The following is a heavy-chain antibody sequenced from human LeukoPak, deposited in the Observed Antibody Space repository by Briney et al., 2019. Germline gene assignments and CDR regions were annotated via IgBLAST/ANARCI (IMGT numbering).Heavy chain of an antibody. V-gene: IGHV3-23*01. CDR2: ISGSGGST. Sequence: GGSLRLSCAASGFTFSSYAMSWVRQAPGKGLEWVSAISGSGGSTYYADSVKGRFTISRDNSKNTLYLQTNSLRAEDTAVYYCAKDLRDNYYYYGMDVWGQGTTVTVSS. J-gene: IGHJ6*02. CDR3: AKDLRDNYYYYGMDV. D-gene: IGHD4-17*01. CDR1: GFTFSSYA.